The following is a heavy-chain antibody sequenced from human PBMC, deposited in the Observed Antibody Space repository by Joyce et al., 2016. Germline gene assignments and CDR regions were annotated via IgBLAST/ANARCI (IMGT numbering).Heavy chain of an antibody. CDR2: ISGHSGNK. J-gene: IGHJ4*02. CDR1: GYTFTSYA. V-gene: IGHV1-18*04. CDR3: AREGNILWLGELLYYFDY. Sequence: QVQLVQSGVEVKKPGASVKLSCMASGYTFTSYAISWVRQAPGQGLEWMGWISGHSGNKKYAQKFQGRFTMTTDTSTSTAYMELRSLRSDDTAVYYCAREGNILWLGELLYYFDYWGQGTLVTVSS. D-gene: IGHD3-10*01.